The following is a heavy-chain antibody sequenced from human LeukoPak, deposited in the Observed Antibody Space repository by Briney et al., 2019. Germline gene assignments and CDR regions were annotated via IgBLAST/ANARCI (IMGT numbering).Heavy chain of an antibody. V-gene: IGHV4-39*01. J-gene: IGHJ4*02. CDR1: GGSISSSTYY. CDR2: IIYSGNT. Sequence: SETLSLTCTVSGGSISSSTYYWGWIRQPPGKGLEWIGSIIYSGNTYYNPSLKSRVTISVDTSKSQFSLKLSSVTAADTAVYYCARLYAGTRPPDYWGQGTLVTVSS. CDR3: ARLYAGTRPPDY. D-gene: IGHD2-2*02.